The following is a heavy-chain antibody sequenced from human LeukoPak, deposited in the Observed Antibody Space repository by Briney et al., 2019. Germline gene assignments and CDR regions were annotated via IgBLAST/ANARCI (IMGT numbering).Heavy chain of an antibody. D-gene: IGHD3-3*01. CDR3: AREGGFYRPLDY. J-gene: IGHJ4*02. Sequence: SETLSLTCTVSGGSISSSSYYWGWIRQPPGKGLEWIGSIYYSGSTYYNPSLKSRVTISVDTSKNQFSLRLTSVTAADTAVYYCAREGGFYRPLDYSGQGTLVTVSS. V-gene: IGHV4-39*07. CDR1: GGSISSSSYY. CDR2: IYYSGST.